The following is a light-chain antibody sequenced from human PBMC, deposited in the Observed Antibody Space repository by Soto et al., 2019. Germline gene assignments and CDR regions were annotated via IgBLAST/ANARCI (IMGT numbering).Light chain of an antibody. CDR3: SSYTSSSTRV. CDR1: SSDVGGYNY. J-gene: IGLJ3*02. V-gene: IGLV2-14*01. CDR2: EVS. Sequence: QSALTQPASVSGSPGQSITISCTGTSSDVGGYNYVSWYQQHPGKAPKLMIYEVSNRPSGVSNRFSGSKSGNTASLTISGVQAEGEADYYCSSYTSSSTRVFGGGTKLTVL.